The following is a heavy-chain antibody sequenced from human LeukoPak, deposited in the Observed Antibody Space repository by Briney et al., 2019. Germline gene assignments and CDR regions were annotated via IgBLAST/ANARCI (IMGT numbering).Heavy chain of an antibody. Sequence: PGGSLRLSCAASGFTFSGYWMHWVRQAPGKGLVWVSHINNDGNNSTYADSVKGRLTISRDNAKKTVYLQMNSLRAEDTAVYFCVRGEDWTGHMTPSVDVWGKGTTVTVSS. CDR1: GFTFSGYW. V-gene: IGHV3-74*01. J-gene: IGHJ6*04. D-gene: IGHD3/OR15-3a*01. CDR2: INNDGNNS. CDR3: VRGEDWTGHMTPSVDV.